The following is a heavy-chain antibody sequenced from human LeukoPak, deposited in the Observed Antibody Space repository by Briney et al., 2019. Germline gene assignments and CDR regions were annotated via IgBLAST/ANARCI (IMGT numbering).Heavy chain of an antibody. CDR2: ISSSSSYI. Sequence: PGGSLRLSCAASGFTFSSYSMNWVRQAPGEGLEWVSSISSSSSYIYDADSVKGRFTISRDNAKNSLYLQMNSLRAEDTAVYYCASITLPAAWGQGTLVTVSS. CDR1: GFTFSSYS. CDR3: ASITLPAA. V-gene: IGHV3-21*01. J-gene: IGHJ5*02.